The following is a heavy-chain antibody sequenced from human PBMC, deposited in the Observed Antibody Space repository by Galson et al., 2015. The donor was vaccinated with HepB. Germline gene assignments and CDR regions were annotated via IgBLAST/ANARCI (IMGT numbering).Heavy chain of an antibody. Sequence: SLRLSCAASGFMFSGHWMNWVRQAPGKGLEWVANIKEDGSIKYYVDSVTGRFTISRDNARNLLYLQTNGLRAEDTAVYFCARNRGYETFDYWGQGALVTVSS. CDR3: ARNRGYETFDY. CDR1: GFMFSGHW. D-gene: IGHD5-12*01. V-gene: IGHV3-7*03. J-gene: IGHJ4*02. CDR2: IKEDGSIK.